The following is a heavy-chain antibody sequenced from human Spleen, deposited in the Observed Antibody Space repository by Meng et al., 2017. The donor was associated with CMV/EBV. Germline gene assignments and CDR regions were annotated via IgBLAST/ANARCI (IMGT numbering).Heavy chain of an antibody. V-gene: IGHV1-18*04. CDR3: ALTVAAGY. J-gene: IGHJ4*02. Sequence: QVQLVQSGAEVKKPGASVKVSCKASGYTFSTYDVTWVRQAPGQGLEWMGWISSSNYNTKYAQKFQDRVTMTTDTSTSTAYMELRSLRSEDTAVYYCALTVAAGYWGQGTLVTVSS. D-gene: IGHD6-19*01. CDR2: ISSSNYNT. CDR1: GYTFSTYD.